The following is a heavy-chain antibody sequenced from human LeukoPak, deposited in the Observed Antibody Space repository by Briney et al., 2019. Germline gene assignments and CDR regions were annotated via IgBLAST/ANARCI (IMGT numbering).Heavy chain of an antibody. Sequence: PGTSLRLSCAASGFTFSSHGMHWVRQAPGKGLEWVSSISSSSSYIYYADSVKGRFTISRDNAKNSLYLQMNSLRAEDTAVYYCAREQREDYYDSSGYLWAIDYWGQGTLVTVSS. J-gene: IGHJ4*02. CDR1: GFTFSSHG. D-gene: IGHD3-22*01. CDR2: ISSSSSYI. CDR3: AREQREDYYDSSGYLWAIDY. V-gene: IGHV3-21*01.